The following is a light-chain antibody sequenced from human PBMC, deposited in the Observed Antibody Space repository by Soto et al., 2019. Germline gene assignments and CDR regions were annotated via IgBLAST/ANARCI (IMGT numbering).Light chain of an antibody. V-gene: IGLV2-14*01. J-gene: IGLJ2*01. CDR2: EVT. Sequence: QSALTQPASVSGSPGQSIIISCTGTSSDVGAYNYVSWYQQHPGKAPKLIIYEVTNRPSGVPNRFSGSKSANTASLTISGLQAEDEADYYCSSYTSSSTRVFGGRTKVTVL. CDR3: SSYTSSSTRV. CDR1: SSDVGAYNY.